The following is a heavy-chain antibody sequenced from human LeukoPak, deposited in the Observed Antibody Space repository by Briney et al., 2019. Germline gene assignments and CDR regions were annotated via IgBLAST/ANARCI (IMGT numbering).Heavy chain of an antibody. D-gene: IGHD3-10*01. CDR1: GASISSGYW. J-gene: IGHJ4*02. CDR2: IYHSGNT. V-gene: IGHV4-4*02. CDR3: ARDDTGVIRGIRFHY. Sequence: SETLSLTCAVSGASISSGYWWSWVRQPPGKGLEWIVEIYHSGNTNHNPSLKRRITISVDKSKSQFSLNLGSVTAADTAVNYCARDDTGVIRGIRFHYWGQGTLVTVSS.